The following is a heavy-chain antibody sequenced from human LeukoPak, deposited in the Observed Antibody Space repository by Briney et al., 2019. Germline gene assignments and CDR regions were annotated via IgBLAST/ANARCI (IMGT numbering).Heavy chain of an antibody. CDR3: AREDYDDSGAWYFDL. CDR2: IYHSGST. V-gene: IGHV4-4*02. CDR1: GGSISRSNW. J-gene: IGHJ2*01. D-gene: IGHD3-3*01. Sequence: PSEALSLTCAVSGGSISRSNWWSWVRQPPGKGLEWIGEIYHSGSTNYNPSLKSRVTISVDKSKNQFSLKLSSVTAADTAVYYCAREDYDDSGAWYFDLWGRGTLSLSPQ.